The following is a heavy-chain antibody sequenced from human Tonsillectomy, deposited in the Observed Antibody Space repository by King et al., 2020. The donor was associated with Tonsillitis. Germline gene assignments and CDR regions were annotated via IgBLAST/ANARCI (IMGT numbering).Heavy chain of an antibody. J-gene: IGHJ6*02. V-gene: IGHV3-21*01. CDR2: ISSGSSYI. CDR1: GFTFCSYR. Sequence: VQLVESGGGLVRPGGSLRLSCAASGFTFCSYRMNWVRQAPGKGLEWVSSISSGSSYIHYAVSVKGRFTISRNNAKNSLYLQMNSLRAEDTAVYYCARGRQGYDNLYVYFWGQGTTVTV. D-gene: IGHD3-9*01. CDR3: ARGRQGYDNLYVYF.